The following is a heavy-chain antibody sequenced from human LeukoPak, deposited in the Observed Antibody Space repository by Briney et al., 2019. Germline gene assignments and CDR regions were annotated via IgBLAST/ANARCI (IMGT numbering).Heavy chain of an antibody. V-gene: IGHV3-48*03. CDR2: ISTGGSTI. CDR1: GFPFSSSE. D-gene: IGHD5-18*01. J-gene: IGHJ4*02. Sequence: PGGSLRLSCAASGFPFSSSEMHWVRQAPGKGLEWVSCISTGGSTIYNADSVKGRFTVSRDNARNSLYLQMKSLRDEDTAVYYCARDGPGYSFDHWGQGTLVTVSS. CDR3: ARDGPGYSFDH.